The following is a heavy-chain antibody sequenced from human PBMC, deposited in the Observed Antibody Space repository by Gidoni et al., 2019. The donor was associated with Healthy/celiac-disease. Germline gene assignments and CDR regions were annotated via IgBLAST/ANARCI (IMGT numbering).Heavy chain of an antibody. CDR3: AKDRRSFDY. CDR1: GFTFSSYA. V-gene: IGHV3-23*01. Sequence: EVQLLESGGGLVQPGGSLRLSCAASGFTFSSYAMSWVRQAPGKGPGLGLAIWGWGGSNYSAGPVKGLVNISRDNSNNTLYLQMNSPSGEDTAGYYFAKDRRSFDYLGQGT. CDR2: IWGWGGSN. D-gene: IGHD6-6*01. J-gene: IGHJ4*02.